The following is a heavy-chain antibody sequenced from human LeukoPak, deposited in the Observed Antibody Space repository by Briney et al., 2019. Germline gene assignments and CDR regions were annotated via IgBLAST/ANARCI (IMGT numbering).Heavy chain of an antibody. CDR3: ARTYYYDSSGYSNDAFDI. Sequence: SETLSLTCTVSGGSISSYYWSWIRQPPGKGLEWIGCIYYSGSTNYNPSLKSRVTISVDTSKNQFSLKLSSVTAADTAVYYCARTYYYDSSGYSNDAFDIWGQGTMVTVSS. D-gene: IGHD3-22*01. V-gene: IGHV4-59*01. J-gene: IGHJ3*02. CDR1: GGSISSYY. CDR2: IYYSGST.